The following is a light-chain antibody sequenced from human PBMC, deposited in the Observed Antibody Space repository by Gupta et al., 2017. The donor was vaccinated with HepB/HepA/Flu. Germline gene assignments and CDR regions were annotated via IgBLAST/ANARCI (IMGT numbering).Light chain of an antibody. V-gene: IGKV1-33*01. Sequence: DIQMTQSPSSLSASVGDRVTITCQASQDISNYLNWYQQKPGKAPKLLIYDASNLETGVPSRFSRSGSGTDFTFTISSLQPEDIATYYCQQYYTLPLTFAGGIKVEI. CDR3: QQYYTLPLT. CDR1: QDISNY. J-gene: IGKJ4*01. CDR2: DAS.